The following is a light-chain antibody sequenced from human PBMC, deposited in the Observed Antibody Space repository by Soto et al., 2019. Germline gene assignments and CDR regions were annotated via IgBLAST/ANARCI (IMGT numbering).Light chain of an antibody. CDR1: QSFSSN. Sequence: EIVLTQSPATLSLSPGERATLSCRASQSFSSNLAWYQQKPGQAPRLLIYDASNRATGIPARFSGSGSGTDFTLAISSLEPEDFAFYYCQHHTNWPLTFGGGTKVEIK. CDR3: QHHTNWPLT. V-gene: IGKV3-11*01. J-gene: IGKJ4*01. CDR2: DAS.